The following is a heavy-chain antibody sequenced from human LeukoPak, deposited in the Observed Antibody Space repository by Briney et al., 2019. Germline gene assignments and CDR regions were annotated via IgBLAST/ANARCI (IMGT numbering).Heavy chain of an antibody. Sequence: GGSLRLSCAASGFTFSSYAMHWVRQAPGKGLEYVSAISSNGGSTYYANSVKGRFTISRDNSKNTLYLQMGSLRAEDTAVYYCAKSGGVRFDPWGQGTLVTVSS. J-gene: IGHJ5*02. CDR2: ISSNGGST. CDR3: AKSGGVRFDP. CDR1: GFTFSSYA. D-gene: IGHD3-16*01. V-gene: IGHV3-64*01.